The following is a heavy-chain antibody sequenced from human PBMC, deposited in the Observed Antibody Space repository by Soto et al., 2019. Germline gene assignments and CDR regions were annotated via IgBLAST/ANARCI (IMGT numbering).Heavy chain of an antibody. Sequence: ASVKVSCKVSGYTLSEISLHWVRQAPGKGLEWMGGFDLEHGETIYAQKFQGRVTMTEDTSTDTTCMELSSLRSDDTAVYYCATAGAVAGTSDYFDFWGQGTLVTVSS. CDR2: FDLEHGET. J-gene: IGHJ4*02. D-gene: IGHD6-19*01. V-gene: IGHV1-24*01. CDR1: GYTLSEIS. CDR3: ATAGAVAGTSDYFDF.